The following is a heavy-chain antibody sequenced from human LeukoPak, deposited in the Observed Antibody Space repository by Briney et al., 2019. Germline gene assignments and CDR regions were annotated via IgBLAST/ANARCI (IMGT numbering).Heavy chain of an antibody. V-gene: IGHV7-4-1*02. CDR2: INTNTGNP. D-gene: IGHD3-10*01. CDR3: ARRSMVQHLDV. Sequence: RASVKVSCKASGYTFTNYAMNWVRQAPGQGLEWMGWINTNTGNPTYAQGFTGRFVFSLDTSVSTAYLQTSSLKTEDTAVYYCARRSMVQHLDVWGKGTTVTISS. J-gene: IGHJ6*04. CDR1: GYTFTNYA.